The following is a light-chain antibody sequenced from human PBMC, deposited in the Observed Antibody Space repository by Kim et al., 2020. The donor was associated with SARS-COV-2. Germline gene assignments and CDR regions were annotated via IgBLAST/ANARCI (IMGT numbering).Light chain of an antibody. CDR1: EWGDKY. CDR3: QEWDSSTVV. V-gene: IGLV3-1*01. CDR2: QDS. J-gene: IGLJ2*01. Sequence: VSPGQTASSTCSGDEWGDKYSCWYQQKPGQYPVLVIYQDSKRPSGIPERFSGSNSGNTATLTISGTQAMDEADYYCQEWDSSTVVFGGGTQLTVL.